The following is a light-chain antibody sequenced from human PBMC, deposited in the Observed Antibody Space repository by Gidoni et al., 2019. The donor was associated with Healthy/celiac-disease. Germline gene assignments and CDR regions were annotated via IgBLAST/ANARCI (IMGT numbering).Light chain of an antibody. CDR1: QWGDKY. CDR3: QAWDSSTGV. CDR2: QDS. V-gene: IGLV3-1*01. J-gene: IGLJ1*01. Sequence: SYELTQAPSVSVSPGQTASITCSGDQWGDKYVCWYQQKPGQSPVLVIYQDSKRPSGIPERFSGSNSGNTATLTISGTQAMDEADYYCQAWDSSTGVFGTGTNVTVL.